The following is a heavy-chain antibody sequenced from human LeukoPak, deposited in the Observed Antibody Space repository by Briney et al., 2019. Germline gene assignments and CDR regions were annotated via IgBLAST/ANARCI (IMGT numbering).Heavy chain of an antibody. CDR2: MNSDGSST. CDR3: ARGGNYLQDAFDI. D-gene: IGHD1-7*01. CDR1: DFTFSSYW. J-gene: IGHJ3*02. V-gene: IGHV3-74*01. Sequence: GSLRLSCAASDFTFSSYWMHWVRQAPGKGLVWVSRMNSDGSSTSYADSVKGRFTISRDNAKSTLYLQMNSLRAEDTAVYYCARGGNYLQDAFDIWGQGTMVTVSS.